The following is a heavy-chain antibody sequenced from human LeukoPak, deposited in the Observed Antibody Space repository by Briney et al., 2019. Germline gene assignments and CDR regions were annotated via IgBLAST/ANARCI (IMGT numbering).Heavy chain of an antibody. CDR3: ARGLFSGITFDY. V-gene: IGHV3-48*03. J-gene: IGHJ4*02. D-gene: IGHD1-26*01. CDR2: ISSSGSTI. CDR1: RFTFSSYE. Sequence: QPGGSLRLSCAASRFTFSSYEMNWVRQAPGKGLEWVSYISSSGSTIYYADSVKGRFTISRDNAKNSLYLQMNSLRAEDTAVYYCARGLFSGITFDYWGQGTLVTVSS.